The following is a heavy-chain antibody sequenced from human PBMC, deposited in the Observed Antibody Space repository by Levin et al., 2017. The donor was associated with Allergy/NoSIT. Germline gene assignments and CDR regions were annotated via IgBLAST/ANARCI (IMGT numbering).Heavy chain of an antibody. V-gene: IGHV3-13*01. CDR2: IGTAGDT. Sequence: GGSLRLSCAASGFTFSRYDMHWVRQATGKGLEWVSGIGTAGDTYYPGSVKGRFTISRENAKNSLYLQMNSLRAGDTAVYYCAREVNQYTYGQHYWYFDLWGRGTLVTVSS. CDR1: GFTFSRYD. D-gene: IGHD5-18*01. J-gene: IGHJ2*01. CDR3: AREVNQYTYGQHYWYFDL.